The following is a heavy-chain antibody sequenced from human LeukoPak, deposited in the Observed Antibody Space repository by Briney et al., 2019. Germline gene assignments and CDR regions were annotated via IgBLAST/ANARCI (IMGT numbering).Heavy chain of an antibody. J-gene: IGHJ3*02. D-gene: IGHD5-18*01. Sequence: VNDACKVSGGTFSSYTISWVRQTPGQGLEWMGRIIPLLDIAHYTQKFQAGVTITADKSTSTASIELNSLTFEDTAVYTCARADTSYMGRSAFHIWGPG. CDR2: IIPLLDIA. V-gene: IGHV1-69*02. CDR1: GGTFSSYT. CDR3: ARADTSYMGRSAFHI.